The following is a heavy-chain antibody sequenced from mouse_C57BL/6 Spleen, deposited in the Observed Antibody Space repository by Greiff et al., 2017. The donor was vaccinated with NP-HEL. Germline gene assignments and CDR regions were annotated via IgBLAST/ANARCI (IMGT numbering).Heavy chain of an antibody. CDR1: GFTFSSYA. CDR3: ARDRTVVATSYFDY. CDR2: ISDGGSYT. D-gene: IGHD1-1*01. V-gene: IGHV5-4*01. Sequence: EVKVVESGGGLVKPGGSLKLSCAASGFTFSSYAMSWVRQTPEKRLEWVATISDGGSYTYYPDNVKGRFTISRDNAKNNLYLQMSHLKSEDTAMYYCARDRTVVATSYFDYWGQGTTLTVSS. J-gene: IGHJ2*01.